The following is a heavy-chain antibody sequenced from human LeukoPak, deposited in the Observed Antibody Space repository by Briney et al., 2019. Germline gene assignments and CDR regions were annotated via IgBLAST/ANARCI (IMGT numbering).Heavy chain of an antibody. D-gene: IGHD3-22*01. CDR1: GDSISSGGYY. CDR2: IYHSEST. Sequence: SETLSLTCTVSGDSISSGGYYGSWVRQPPGRGLEWIGYIYHSESTYYNPSLKSRVTISVDTSKNQFSLKLSSVTAAETAVYYCARVSDSSGSPDAFDIWGQGTMVTVSS. V-gene: IGHV4-30-2*01. CDR3: ARVSDSSGSPDAFDI. J-gene: IGHJ3*02.